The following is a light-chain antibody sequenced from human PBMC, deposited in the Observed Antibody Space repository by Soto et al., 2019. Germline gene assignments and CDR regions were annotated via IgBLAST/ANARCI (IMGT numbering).Light chain of an antibody. CDR2: GAS. V-gene: IGKV3-15*01. CDR1: QSISSE. CDR3: QQGHIWPLT. J-gene: IGKJ2*01. Sequence: EIVMTQSPATLSVSPGESATLSCRASQSISSELAWYQQKPGQPPRLLIYGASTRATGVPATFTGSGSGSDFTLTISGLQSEDFAVYYCQQGHIWPLTFDQGTRLEI.